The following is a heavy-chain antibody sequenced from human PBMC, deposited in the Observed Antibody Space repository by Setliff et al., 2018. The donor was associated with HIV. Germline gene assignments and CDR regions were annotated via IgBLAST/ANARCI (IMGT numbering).Heavy chain of an antibody. Sequence: GGSLRLSCAASGFTFSNYWMSWVRQAPGKGLEWVANIKKDGSGKYYVDSVKGRFTISRDNAKNSLFLQINSLRAEDTAIYYCARARIPGSGYYYYYMDVWGKGTTVTVSS. V-gene: IGHV3-7*01. CDR3: ARARIPGSGYYYYYMDV. CDR2: IKKDGSGK. D-gene: IGHD1-20*01. J-gene: IGHJ6*03. CDR1: GFTFSNYW.